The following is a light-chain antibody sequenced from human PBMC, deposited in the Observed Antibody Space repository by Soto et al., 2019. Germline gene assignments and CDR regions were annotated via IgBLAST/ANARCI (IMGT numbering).Light chain of an antibody. V-gene: IGKV3-11*01. CDR3: QPILSWPIT. CDR2: DAS. CDR1: ESISSQ. J-gene: IGKJ5*01. Sequence: EIVLTQSPASLSLSPGEGATLSCRSSESISSQLVWYQQIPGQAPRLLIYDASNRATGVPARFSGSGSGTDFALTISSLEPEEFAVYDCQPILSWPITFGQGTRLEI.